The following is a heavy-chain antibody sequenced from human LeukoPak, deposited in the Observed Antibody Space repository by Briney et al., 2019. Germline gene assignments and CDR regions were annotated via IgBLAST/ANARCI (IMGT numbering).Heavy chain of an antibody. Sequence: ASVKVSCKASGYTFTSYGISWVRQAPGQGLEWMGWISAYNGNTNYAQKLQGRVTMTTDTSTSTAYMELRSLRSDDTAVYYCARDLVLPLAREYYYDSSGILGMDVWGQGTTVTVSS. J-gene: IGHJ6*02. CDR2: ISAYNGNT. D-gene: IGHD3-22*01. V-gene: IGHV1-18*01. CDR1: GYTFTSYG. CDR3: ARDLVLPLAREYYYDSSGILGMDV.